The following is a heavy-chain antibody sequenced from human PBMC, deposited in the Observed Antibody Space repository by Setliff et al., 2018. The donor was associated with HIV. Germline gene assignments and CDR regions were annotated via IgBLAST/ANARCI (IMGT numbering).Heavy chain of an antibody. J-gene: IGHJ5*02. Sequence: SETLSLTCSVSGVSINRTDHYWGWIRQSPGKRLEWIGSVSQSGSTYYNPSLKSRITISVDRSKNLFSMKLISVTAADQGVYYCARVPVAGANWFDPWGLGTLVTVSS. D-gene: IGHD2-21*01. CDR1: GVSINRTDHY. CDR3: ARVPVAGANWFDP. CDR2: VSQSGST. V-gene: IGHV4-39*01.